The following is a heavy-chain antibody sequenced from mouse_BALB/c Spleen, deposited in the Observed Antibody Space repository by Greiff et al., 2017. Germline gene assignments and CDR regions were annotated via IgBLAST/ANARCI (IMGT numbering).Heavy chain of an antibody. CDR1: GYTFTSYV. CDR2: INPYNDGT. V-gene: IGHV1-14*01. J-gene: IGHJ3*01. Sequence: VQLQQSGPELVKPGASVKMSCKASGYTFTSYVMHWVKQKPGQGLEWIGYINPYNDGTKYNEKFKGKATLTSDKSSSTAYMELSSLTSEDSAVYYCARSERPAWFAYWGQGTLVTVSA. CDR3: ARSERPAWFAY.